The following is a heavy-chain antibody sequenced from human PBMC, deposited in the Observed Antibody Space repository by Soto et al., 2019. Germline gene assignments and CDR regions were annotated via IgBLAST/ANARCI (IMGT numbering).Heavy chain of an antibody. CDR3: FIYCTNGVCYIPSHYYYGMDV. CDR2: IIPIFGTA. J-gene: IGHJ6*02. V-gene: IGHV1-69*01. CDR1: GGTFSSYA. Sequence: QVQLVQSGAEVKKPGSSVKVSCKASGGTFSSYAISWVRQAPGQGREWMGGIIPIFGTANYAQKFQGRVTITADESTSTAYMELSSLRSEDTAVYYCFIYCTNGVCYIPSHYYYGMDVWGQGTTVTVSS. D-gene: IGHD2-8*01.